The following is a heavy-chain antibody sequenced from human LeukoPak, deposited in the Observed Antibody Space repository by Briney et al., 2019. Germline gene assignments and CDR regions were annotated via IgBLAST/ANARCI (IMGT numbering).Heavy chain of an antibody. CDR1: GGSISSSSYY. D-gene: IGHD6-19*01. CDR2: IYYSGST. Sequence: PSETLSLTCTVSGGSISSSSYYWGWIRQPPGKGLEWIGSIYYSGSTYYNPSLKSRVTISVDTSKNQFSLKLSSVTAADTAVYYCARRGSSGWEGFDYWGQGTLVTVSS. CDR3: ARRGSSGWEGFDY. J-gene: IGHJ4*02. V-gene: IGHV4-39*01.